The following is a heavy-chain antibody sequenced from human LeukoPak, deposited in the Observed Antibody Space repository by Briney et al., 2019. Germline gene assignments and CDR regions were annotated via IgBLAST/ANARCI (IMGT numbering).Heavy chain of an antibody. D-gene: IGHD3-22*01. CDR1: GFTFSSYA. CDR2: ISSSSNYI. J-gene: IGHJ3*02. CDR3: ARAGVNYDSSGYFPDDAFDI. V-gene: IGHV3-21*01. Sequence: PGGSLRLSCAASGFTFSSYAMSWVRQAPGKGLEWVSSISSSSNYIYYADSVKGRFTISRDNAKNSLYLQMHSLRAEDTSVYYCARAGVNYDSSGYFPDDAFDIWGQGTMVTVSS.